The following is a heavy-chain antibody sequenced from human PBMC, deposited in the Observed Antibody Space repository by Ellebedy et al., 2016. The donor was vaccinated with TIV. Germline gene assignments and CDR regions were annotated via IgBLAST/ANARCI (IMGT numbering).Heavy chain of an antibody. V-gene: IGHV3-NL1*01. CDR3: ARQEGGNY. CDR1: GFTFSSYS. J-gene: IGHJ4*02. Sequence: PGGSLRLSCAASGFTFSSYSMNWVRQAPGKGLEWVSGISGGAGSTVYAESVRGRFTISRDNSKNTLYLQMNSLRAEDTAVYYCARQEGGNYWGQGTLVTVSS. D-gene: IGHD1-26*01. CDR2: ISGGAGST.